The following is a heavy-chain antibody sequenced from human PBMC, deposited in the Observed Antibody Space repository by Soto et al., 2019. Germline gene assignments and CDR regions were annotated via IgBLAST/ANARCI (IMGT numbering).Heavy chain of an antibody. Sequence: GGSLRLSCAASGFTFSSYGMHWVRQAPCKGLEWVAVISYDGSNKYYADSVKGRFTISRDNSKNTLYLQMNSLRAEDTAVYYCAKDLLRFLEWVTDAFDIWGKGTMVTVSS. CDR2: ISYDGSNK. D-gene: IGHD3-3*01. CDR3: AKDLLRFLEWVTDAFDI. CDR1: GFTFSSYG. V-gene: IGHV3-30*18. J-gene: IGHJ3*02.